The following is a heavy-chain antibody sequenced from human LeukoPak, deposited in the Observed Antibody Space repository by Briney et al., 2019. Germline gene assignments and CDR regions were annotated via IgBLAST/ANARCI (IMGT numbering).Heavy chain of an antibody. V-gene: IGHV4-4*02. CDR2: IYHSGST. CDR3: ARRATVTSHYFDY. D-gene: IGHD4-17*01. CDR1: GGSISSSNW. Sequence: SETLSLTCAVSGGSISSSNWWSWVRQPPGKGLEWIGEIYHSGSTNYNPSLKSRVTISVGTSTNQFSLRLSSVTAADTAVYYCARRATVTSHYFDYWGQGNLVTVSS. J-gene: IGHJ4*02.